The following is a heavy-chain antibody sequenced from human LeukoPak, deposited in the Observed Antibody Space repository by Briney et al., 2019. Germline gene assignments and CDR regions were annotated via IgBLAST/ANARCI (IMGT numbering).Heavy chain of an antibody. D-gene: IGHD2-21*01. CDR2: TWYDGRNN. J-gene: IGHJ6*01. CDR3: AREVAPLYFHYGMDV. CDR1: GFTFSSYG. V-gene: IGHV3-33*01. Sequence: GGSLRLSCAASGFTFSSYGMHWVRQAPGKGLEWVAVTWYDGRNNYYAASVKGRFTISRGDSKTTVYLLMNSLRAEDTAVYYCAREVAPLYFHYGMDVWGEGTTVTVSS.